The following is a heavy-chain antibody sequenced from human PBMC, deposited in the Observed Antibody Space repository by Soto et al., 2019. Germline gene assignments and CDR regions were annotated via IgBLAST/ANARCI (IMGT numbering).Heavy chain of an antibody. CDR3: ARAGGGLPPGPNWFDP. V-gene: IGHV1-69*13. CDR1: GGTFSSYA. Sequence: GASVKVSCKASGGTFSSYAISWVRQAPGQGLEWMGGIIPIFGTANYAQKFQGRVTITADESTSTAYMELSSLRSEDTAVYYCARAGGGLPPGPNWFDPWGQGTMVTVSS. J-gene: IGHJ5*02. D-gene: IGHD3-16*01. CDR2: IIPIFGTA.